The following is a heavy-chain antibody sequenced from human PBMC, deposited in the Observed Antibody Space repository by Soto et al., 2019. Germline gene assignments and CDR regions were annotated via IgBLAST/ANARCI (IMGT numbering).Heavy chain of an antibody. D-gene: IGHD3-9*01. V-gene: IGHV4-30-2*01. Sequence: KAWETLSLTCAVSTGSISNGGYSWSWLRQPPGKGLEWIGFISHSGNTYYNPSLRSRVIISIDKSRNHFSLGLKSVTAADTAVYYCARTSYDILTGRLDAFDVWGQGTMVTVSS. CDR3: ARTSYDILTGRLDAFDV. J-gene: IGHJ3*01. CDR1: TGSISNGGYS. CDR2: ISHSGNT.